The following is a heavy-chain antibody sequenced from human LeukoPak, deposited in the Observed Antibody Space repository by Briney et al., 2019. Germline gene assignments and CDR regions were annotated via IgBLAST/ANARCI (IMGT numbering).Heavy chain of an antibody. D-gene: IGHD6-19*01. Sequence: ASVKVPCKASGYTFTSYDINWVRQATGQGLEWMGWMNPNSGNTGYAQKFQGRVTMTRNTSISTAYMELSSLRSEDTAVYYCARGFIAVAGDDAFDIWGQGTMVTVSS. V-gene: IGHV1-8*01. J-gene: IGHJ3*02. CDR3: ARGFIAVAGDDAFDI. CDR2: MNPNSGNT. CDR1: GYTFTSYD.